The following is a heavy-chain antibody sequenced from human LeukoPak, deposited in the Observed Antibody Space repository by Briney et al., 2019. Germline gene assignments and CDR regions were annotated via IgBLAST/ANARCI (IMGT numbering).Heavy chain of an antibody. V-gene: IGHV5-51*01. CDR1: GYSFTSYW. CDR3: ATYSSGMAYDYFEH. Sequence: GEALKISLKGSGYSFTSYWIGWVRQMSGKGLEWTGIIYPGGSDTIYSPSLHGQVTISADKTITNAYLQWRSLKASDTAMYYCATYSSGMAYDYFEHWGQGTLVTVSS. D-gene: IGHD3-10*01. J-gene: IGHJ4*02. CDR2: IYPGGSDT.